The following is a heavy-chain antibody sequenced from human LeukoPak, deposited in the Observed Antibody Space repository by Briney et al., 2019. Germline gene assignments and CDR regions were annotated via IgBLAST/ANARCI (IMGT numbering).Heavy chain of an antibody. CDR3: AGQGSYSGSYLDY. V-gene: IGHV1-69*13. CDR2: IIPIFGTA. CDR1: GGTFSNYA. Sequence: ASVKVSCKASGGTFSNYAISWVRQAPGQGLEWMGGIIPIFGTANYAQKFQGRVTITADESTGAAYMELSSLRSEDTAVYYCAGQGSYSGSYLDYWGQGTLVTVSS. J-gene: IGHJ4*02. D-gene: IGHD1-26*01.